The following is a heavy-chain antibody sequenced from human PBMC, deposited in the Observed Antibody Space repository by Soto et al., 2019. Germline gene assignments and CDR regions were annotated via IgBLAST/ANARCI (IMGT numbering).Heavy chain of an antibody. CDR1: GFNFGPFW. V-gene: IGHV3-33*08. CDR2: IWYDGSNK. J-gene: IGHJ6*02. CDR3: ARSVVTADEFYYYYYYGMDV. Sequence: GGSLRLSCAASGFNFGPFWMHWVRQAPGKGLEWVAVIWYDGSNKYYADSVKGRFTISRDNSKNTLYLQMNSLRAEDTAVYYCARSVVTADEFYYYYYYGMDVWGQGTTVTVSS. D-gene: IGHD2-21*02.